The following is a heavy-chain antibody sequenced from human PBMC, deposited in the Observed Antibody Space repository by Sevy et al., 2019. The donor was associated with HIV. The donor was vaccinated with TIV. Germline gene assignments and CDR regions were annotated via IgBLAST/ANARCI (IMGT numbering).Heavy chain of an antibody. Sequence: GGSLRLSCAASGFTFDDYAMHWVRQAPGKGLEWVSLISWDGGSTYYADSVKGRFTISRDNSINSLYLQMNSLRAEDTALYYCAKERGVGAYFDYWGQGTLVTVSS. CDR3: AKERGVGAYFDY. CDR1: GFTFDDYA. J-gene: IGHJ4*02. V-gene: IGHV3-43D*04. D-gene: IGHD1-26*01. CDR2: ISWDGGST.